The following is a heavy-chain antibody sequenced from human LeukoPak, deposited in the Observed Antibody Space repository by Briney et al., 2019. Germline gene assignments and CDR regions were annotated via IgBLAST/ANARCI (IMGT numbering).Heavy chain of an antibody. CDR1: GGSFSGYY. V-gene: IGHV4-34*01. Sequence: SETLSLTCAVYGGSFSGYYWSWIRQPPWKGLEWIGEINHSGSTNYNPSLKSRVTISVDTSKNQFSLKLSSVTAADTAVYYCAIPYGSGSYYFDYWGQGTLVTVSS. D-gene: IGHD3-10*01. J-gene: IGHJ4*02. CDR3: AIPYGSGSYYFDY. CDR2: INHSGST.